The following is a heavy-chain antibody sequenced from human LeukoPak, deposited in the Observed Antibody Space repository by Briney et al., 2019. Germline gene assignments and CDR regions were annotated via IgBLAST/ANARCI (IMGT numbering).Heavy chain of an antibody. CDR1: GFTFDDYA. CDR3: AKDLSYYFDY. Sequence: GGSLRLSCAASGFTFDDYAMHWVRQAPGKGLEWVSGISWNSGSIGYADSVKGRFTISRDNAKNSLYLQMNYLRAEDTAVYYCAKDLSYYFDYRGQGTLVTVSS. J-gene: IGHJ4*02. CDR2: ISWNSGSI. V-gene: IGHV3-9*01.